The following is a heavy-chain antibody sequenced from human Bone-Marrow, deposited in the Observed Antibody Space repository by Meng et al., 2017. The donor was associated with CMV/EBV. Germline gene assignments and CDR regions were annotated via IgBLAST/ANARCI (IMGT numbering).Heavy chain of an antibody. V-gene: IGHV3-23*01. J-gene: IGHJ4*02. CDR2: ISGGGGST. D-gene: IGHD5-24*01. CDR3: AKDWGRDGYNHFDY. Sequence: GGSLRLSCAASGFIFSGYAMSWVRQAPGKGLEWVSVISGGGGSTYYADSVKGRFTISRDNSKNTLYLQMNSLRAEDTAVYYCAKDWGRDGYNHFDYWGQGILVTVSS. CDR1: GFIFSGYA.